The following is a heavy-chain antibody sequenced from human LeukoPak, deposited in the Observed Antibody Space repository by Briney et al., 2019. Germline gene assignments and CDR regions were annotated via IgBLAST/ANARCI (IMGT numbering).Heavy chain of an antibody. D-gene: IGHD3-22*01. V-gene: IGHV4-4*07. CDR1: GGSISTYY. CDR2: IQTSWTT. CDR3: ARDLRYFYDRSGYAY. J-gene: IGHJ4*02. Sequence: SETLSPTCTVSGGSISTYYWSWIRQPAGKGLEWIGRIQTSWTTDYNPSLRSRVTMSVDTSNNQFSLRLSSVTAADTAVYYCARDLRYFYDRSGYAYWGQGTLVTVSS.